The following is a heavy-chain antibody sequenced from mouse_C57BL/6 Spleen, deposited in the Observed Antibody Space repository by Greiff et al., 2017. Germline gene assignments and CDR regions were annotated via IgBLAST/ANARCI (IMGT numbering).Heavy chain of an antibody. V-gene: IGHV3-6*01. Sequence: ESGPGLVKPSPSLSLTCSVTGYSITSGYYWNWIRQSPGNKLEWMGYISYDGSNNYNPSLKNRISITRDTSKNQFFLKLNSVTTEDTATYYCAIDSITTVVAKGYAMDYWGQGTSVTVSS. D-gene: IGHD1-1*01. CDR1: GYSITSGYY. J-gene: IGHJ4*01. CDR2: ISYDGSN. CDR3: AIDSITTVVAKGYAMDY.